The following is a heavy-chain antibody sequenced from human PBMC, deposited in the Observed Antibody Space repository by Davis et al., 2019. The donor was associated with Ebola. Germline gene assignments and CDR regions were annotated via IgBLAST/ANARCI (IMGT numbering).Heavy chain of an antibody. J-gene: IGHJ4*02. CDR2: IYHSGTT. Sequence: SETLSLTCTVSGYSISSGYYWGWFRQPPGKGLEWIGSIYHSGTTYYNPSLKSRVVISVDTSKNQFSLRWNSVSAADTAVYYCAGDRGHHVTDHWGQGTLVTVSS. V-gene: IGHV4-38-2*02. CDR1: GYSISSGYY. CDR3: AGDRGHHVTDH. D-gene: IGHD3-10*01.